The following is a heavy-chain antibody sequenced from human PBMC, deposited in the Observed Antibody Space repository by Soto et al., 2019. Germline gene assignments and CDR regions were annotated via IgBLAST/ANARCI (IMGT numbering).Heavy chain of an antibody. CDR2: IYPGDSDT. CDR3: ARGDTAMVGFRNYFYYSIDV. D-gene: IGHD5-18*01. V-gene: IGHV5-51*01. Sequence: GESLKISCKGSGYSFTSYWIGWVRQMPGKDLEWMGIIYPGDSDTRYSPSFQGQVTISADKSISTAYLHWSSLKASDTAMYYCARGDTAMVGFRNYFYYSIDVWGQGTTVTVSS. J-gene: IGHJ6*01. CDR1: GYSFTSYW.